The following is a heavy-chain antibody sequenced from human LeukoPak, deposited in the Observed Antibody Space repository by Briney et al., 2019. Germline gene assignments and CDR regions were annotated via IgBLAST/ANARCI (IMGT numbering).Heavy chain of an antibody. V-gene: IGHV4-34*01. CDR3: ARIPIDFWGRYMDV. CDR1: GGSFSGYY. Sequence: EASETLSLTCAVYGGSFSGYYWSWIRQPPGKGLEWIGEINHSGSTNYNPSLKSRVTISVDTSKNQFSLKLSSVTAADTAVYYCARIPIDFWGRYMDVWGKGTTVTVSS. CDR2: INHSGST. J-gene: IGHJ6*03. D-gene: IGHD3-3*01.